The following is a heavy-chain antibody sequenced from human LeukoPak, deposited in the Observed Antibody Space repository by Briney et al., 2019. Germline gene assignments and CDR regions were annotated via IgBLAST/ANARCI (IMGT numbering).Heavy chain of an antibody. CDR2: IWYDGSNK. V-gene: IGHV3-33*01. CDR1: GFTFSSYG. CDR3: ASGRYYYDSSGYYYY. D-gene: IGHD3-22*01. Sequence: GGSLRLPCAASGFTFSSYGMHWVRQAPGKGLEWVAVIWYDGSNKYYADSVKGRFTISRDNSKNTLYLQMNSLRAEDTAVYYCASGRYYYDSSGYYYYWGQGTLVTVSS. J-gene: IGHJ4*02.